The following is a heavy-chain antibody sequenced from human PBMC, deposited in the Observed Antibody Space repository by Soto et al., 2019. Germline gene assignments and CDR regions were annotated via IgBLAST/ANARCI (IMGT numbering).Heavy chain of an antibody. Sequence: PSETLSLTCTVSGVSVSSGSYYWSWILQPPGKGLEWIGYIYYSGSTNYNPSLKSRVTISVDTSKNQFSLKLSSVTAADTAVYYCAREVTYDFWSGIGRYYFDYWGQGTLVTVSS. V-gene: IGHV4-61*01. CDR1: GVSVSSGSYY. CDR2: IYYSGST. D-gene: IGHD3-3*01. J-gene: IGHJ4*02. CDR3: AREVTYDFWSGIGRYYFDY.